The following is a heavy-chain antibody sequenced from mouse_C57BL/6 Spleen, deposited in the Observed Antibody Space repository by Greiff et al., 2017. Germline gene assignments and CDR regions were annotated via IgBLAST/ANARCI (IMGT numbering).Heavy chain of an antibody. CDR2: IYPGSGNT. CDR3: AKAAQALFAY. J-gene: IGHJ3*01. CDR1: GYTFTDYY. D-gene: IGHD3-2*02. Sequence: QVHVKQSGAELVRPGASVKLSCKASGYTFTDYYINWVKQRPGQGLEWIARIYPGSGNTYYNEKVKGKATLTAEKSSSTAYMQRSSLTSEDSAVYFCAKAAQALFAYWGQGTLVTVSA. V-gene: IGHV1-76*01.